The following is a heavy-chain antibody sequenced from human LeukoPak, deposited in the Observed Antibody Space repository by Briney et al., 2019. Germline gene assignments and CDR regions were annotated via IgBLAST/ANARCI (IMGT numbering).Heavy chain of an antibody. Sequence: PSETLSLTCTVSGGSISGHYWSWIRQSAGKGLEWIGHVYSSGSTYYNPSLKSRVSMSIDTSNNQFSLRMFSMTVADTAVYYCARGGASSLPFDYWGQGTLVTVS. CDR2: VYSSGST. D-gene: IGHD6-13*01. J-gene: IGHJ4*02. CDR1: GGSISGHY. CDR3: ARGGASSLPFDY. V-gene: IGHV4-4*07.